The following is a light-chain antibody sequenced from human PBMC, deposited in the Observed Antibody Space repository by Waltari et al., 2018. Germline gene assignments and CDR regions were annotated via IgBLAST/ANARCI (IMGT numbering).Light chain of an antibody. CDR1: RSDVGRYNF. CDR3: SSSTSSSALLV. CDR2: DVS. J-gene: IGLJ1*01. Sequence: QSALTQPASVSGSPGQSITISCTGTRSDVGRYNFVPWYQQHPCKAPKLMIFDVSERPSGVSNRFSGSKSGNTASLTISGLQAEDEADYYCSSSTSSSALLVFGTGTKVTVL. V-gene: IGLV2-14*01.